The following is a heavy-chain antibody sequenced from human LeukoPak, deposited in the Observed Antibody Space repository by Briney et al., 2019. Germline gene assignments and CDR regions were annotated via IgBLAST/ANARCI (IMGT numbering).Heavy chain of an antibody. J-gene: IGHJ2*01. CDR2: IYNSGTT. CDR3: ARDKGPYWYFDL. V-gene: IGHV4-59*01. CDR1: GGSISGAY. Sequence: AETLSLTCTGSGGSISGAYWNWIRQPPGKGLEWIGNIYNSGTTDYNPSLKSRVTISLDTSKNHISLKLSSVTAADTAVYFCARDKGPYWYFDLWGRGTLVTVSS.